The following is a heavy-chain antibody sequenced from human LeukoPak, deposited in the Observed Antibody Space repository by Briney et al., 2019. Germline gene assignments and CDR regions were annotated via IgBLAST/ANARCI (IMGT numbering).Heavy chain of an antibody. J-gene: IGHJ4*02. CDR1: GFTFSSYS. D-gene: IGHD6-13*01. CDR2: ISSSSSTI. Sequence: GGSLRLSCAASGFTFSSYSMNWVRQAPGKGLEWVSYISSSSSTIYYADSVKGRFTISRDNAKNSLYLQMNSLRAEDTAVYYCAREPDIAAAGYDYWGQGTLVTVSS. V-gene: IGHV3-48*01. CDR3: AREPDIAAAGYDY.